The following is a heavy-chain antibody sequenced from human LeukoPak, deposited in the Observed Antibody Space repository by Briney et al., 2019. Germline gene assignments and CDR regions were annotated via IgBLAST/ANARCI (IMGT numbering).Heavy chain of an antibody. Sequence: GGSLRLSCAASGFTISSYGMNWVRQAPRKGLEWVSVIFGSGDTTNYADSVKGRFTISRDRSKNTLYLEMHSPRADDTAVYYCAKDQKPDSGYDIDYWGQGTLVIVSS. CDR3: AKDQKPDSGYDIDY. V-gene: IGHV3-23*01. CDR2: IFGSGDTT. D-gene: IGHD5-12*01. J-gene: IGHJ4*02. CDR1: GFTISSYG.